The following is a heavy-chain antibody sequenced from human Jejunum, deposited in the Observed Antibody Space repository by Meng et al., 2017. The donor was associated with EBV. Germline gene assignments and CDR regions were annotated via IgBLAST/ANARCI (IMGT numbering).Heavy chain of an antibody. CDR3: VKKGTRLTTHGYHFDY. CDR2: IHTDNGGT. D-gene: IGHD2-15*01. J-gene: IGHJ4*02. CDR1: GYTFNSYA. V-gene: IGHV1-3*04. Sequence: QVQVVQSGAEVKEPGASVKVSCKASGYTFNSYAIHWVRQAPGQRLEWMGWIHTDNGGTKYSQEFQDRVTITRDTSASTAYTEISSLRSEDTAVYYCVKKGTRLTTHGYHFDYWGQGTLVTVSS.